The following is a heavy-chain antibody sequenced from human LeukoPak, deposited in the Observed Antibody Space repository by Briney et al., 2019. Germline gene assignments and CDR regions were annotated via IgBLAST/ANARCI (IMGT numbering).Heavy chain of an antibody. V-gene: IGHV4-34*01. CDR3: ARGPQYYYAPSGSSRRYFDY. CDR1: SGSFSGYY. CDR2: INYSGST. Sequence: SETLSLTCVVYSGSFSGYYWSWIRQPPGKGLEWIGEINYSGSTNYNPSLKSRVTISVDTSKNQFSLKLSSVTAADTAVYYCARGPQYYYAPSGSSRRYFDYWGQGTLVTVSS. D-gene: IGHD3-22*01. J-gene: IGHJ4*02.